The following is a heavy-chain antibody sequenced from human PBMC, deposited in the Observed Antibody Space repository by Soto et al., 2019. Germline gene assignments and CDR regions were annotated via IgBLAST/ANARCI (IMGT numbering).Heavy chain of an antibody. CDR1: GYTFSTYG. J-gene: IGHJ6*02. D-gene: IGHD3-10*01. V-gene: IGHV1-18*01. CDR3: ARDSRYRLGSYRGNYYGMDV. CDR2: ISACNGNT. Sequence: GASVKVSCKASGYTFSTYGITWVRQAPGQGLEWMGWISACNGNTNYAQKLQGRVTMTTDTSTSTAYMELRSLRSDDTAVYYCARDSRYRLGSYRGNYYGMDVWGQGTTVTVSS.